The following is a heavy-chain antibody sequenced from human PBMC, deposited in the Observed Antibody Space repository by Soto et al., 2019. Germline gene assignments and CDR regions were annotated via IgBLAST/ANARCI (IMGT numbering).Heavy chain of an antibody. CDR3: ARDVTYGDSHYDY. Sequence: PGGSLRLSCSASGFTFSSYAMHWVRQAPGKGLEYVSSISTNGGSTHYADSVKGRFTISRDNSKNTQYLQMNSLRAEDTAVYYCARDVTYGDSHYDYWGQGTLVTVSS. J-gene: IGHJ4*02. CDR2: ISTNGGST. D-gene: IGHD4-17*01. CDR1: GFTFSSYA. V-gene: IGHV3-64*04.